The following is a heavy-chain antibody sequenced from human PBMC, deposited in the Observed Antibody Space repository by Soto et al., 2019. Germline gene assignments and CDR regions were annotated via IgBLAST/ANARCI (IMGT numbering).Heavy chain of an antibody. CDR2: IYYSGST. Sequence: LSETRSLTCTVSGGSISSSSYYWGWIRQPPGKGLEWIGSIYYSGSTYYNPSLKSRVTISVDTSKNQFSLKLSSVTAADTAVYYCAILPGYYDILTGYEFDPWCRGTLVT. D-gene: IGHD3-9*01. CDR3: AILPGYYDILTGYEFDP. V-gene: IGHV4-39*01. J-gene: IGHJ5*02. CDR1: GGSISSSSYY.